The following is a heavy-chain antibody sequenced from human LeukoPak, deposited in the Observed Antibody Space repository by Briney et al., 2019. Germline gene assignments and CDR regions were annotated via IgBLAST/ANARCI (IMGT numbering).Heavy chain of an antibody. Sequence: SLRLSCTASGFTFGDYAMSWVRQAPGKGLEWVGFIRSKAYGGTTEYAASVKGRFTISRDDSKSIAYLQMNSLKTEDTAVYYCTRGYYYGSGSYMYGFDYWGQGTLVTVSS. CDR3: TRGYYYGSGSYMYGFDY. J-gene: IGHJ4*02. CDR2: IRSKAYGGTT. V-gene: IGHV3-49*04. CDR1: GFTFGDYA. D-gene: IGHD3-10*01.